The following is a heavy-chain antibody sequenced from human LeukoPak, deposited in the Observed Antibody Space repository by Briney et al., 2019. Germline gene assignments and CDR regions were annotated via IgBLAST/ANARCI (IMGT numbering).Heavy chain of an antibody. CDR2: INSDGSST. CDR3: ATQWLVPLRNAFDI. CDR1: GFTFSSYW. D-gene: IGHD6-19*01. Sequence: GGSLRLSCAASGFTFSSYWMHWVRQAPGKGLVWVSRINSDGSSTSYADSVKGRFTISRDNAKNTLYLQMNSLRAEDTAVYYCATQWLVPLRNAFDIWGQGTMVTVSS. V-gene: IGHV3-74*01. J-gene: IGHJ3*02.